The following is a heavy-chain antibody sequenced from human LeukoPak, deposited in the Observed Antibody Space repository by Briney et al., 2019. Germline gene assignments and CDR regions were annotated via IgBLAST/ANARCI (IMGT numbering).Heavy chain of an antibody. Sequence: GGSLRLSCAASGFTFIKYWMSWVRQAPGRGLEWAANIKQDGSAKYYVDSVKGRFTISRDNAKNSLYLQMNSLRADDTAVYYCVRDMDVWAKGTTVTVSS. CDR2: IKQDGSAK. V-gene: IGHV3-7*01. CDR1: GFTFIKYW. J-gene: IGHJ6*03. CDR3: VRDMDV.